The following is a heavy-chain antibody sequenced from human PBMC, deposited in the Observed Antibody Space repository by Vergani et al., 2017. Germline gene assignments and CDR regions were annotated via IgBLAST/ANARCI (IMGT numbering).Heavy chain of an antibody. Sequence: QVQLVESGGGVVQRGGSLRLSCATSGCTLSNYDMQWIRQGPGKGLEFVAFIQFDGSNQYYADSVKGRFTLSRDFSKNTLYLQMNSLRTDDTATYYCAKHFRGWGMDYWGQGPQVIVSS. CDR1: GCTLSNYD. J-gene: IGHJ4*02. CDR3: AKHFRGWGMDY. D-gene: IGHD3-16*01. V-gene: IGHV3-30*02. CDR2: IQFDGSNQ.